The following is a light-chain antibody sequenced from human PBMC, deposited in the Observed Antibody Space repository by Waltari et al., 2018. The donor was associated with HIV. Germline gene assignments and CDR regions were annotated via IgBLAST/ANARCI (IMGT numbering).Light chain of an antibody. CDR2: GAA. CDR3: QQYIGSPRT. V-gene: IGKV1-9*01. Sequence: DIQFTQSPSFLSASVGDRVTITCRASQGINSYLAWYQQKPGNAPNLLIYGAATLQGGVPSRFSGSGSGTEFTLTISSREPEDCAVYYCQQYIGSPRTFGQGTKVELK. CDR1: QGINSY. J-gene: IGKJ1*01.